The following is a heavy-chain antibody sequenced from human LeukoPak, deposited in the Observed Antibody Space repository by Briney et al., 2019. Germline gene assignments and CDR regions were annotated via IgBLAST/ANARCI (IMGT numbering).Heavy chain of an antibody. CDR2: IYPGDSDT. CDR1: GYSFTNYW. J-gene: IGHJ4*02. D-gene: IGHD4-17*01. Sequence: GESLKISCKGSGYSFTNYWIGWVRQMPGEGLEWMGIIYPGDSDTRYSPSFQGQVTISADKSISTAYLQWSSLKASDTAMYYCARPLGTTTPEFRYWGQGTLVTVSS. CDR3: ARPLGTTTPEFRY. V-gene: IGHV5-51*01.